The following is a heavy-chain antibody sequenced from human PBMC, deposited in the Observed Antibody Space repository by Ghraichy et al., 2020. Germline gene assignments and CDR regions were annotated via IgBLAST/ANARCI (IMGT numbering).Heavy chain of an antibody. CDR2: FDPEDGET. Sequence: GGRGPGKGREGVGGFDPEDGETIYAQKFQGRVTMTEDTSTDTAYMELSSLRSEDTAVYYCATDRVGATTVYDYWGQGTLVTVSS. J-gene: IGHJ4*02. CDR3: ATDRVGATTVYDY. D-gene: IGHD1-26*01. V-gene: IGHV1-24*01.